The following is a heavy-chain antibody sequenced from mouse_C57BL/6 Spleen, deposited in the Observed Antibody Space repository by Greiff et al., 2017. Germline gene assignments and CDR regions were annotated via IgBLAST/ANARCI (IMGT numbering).Heavy chain of an antibody. Sequence: QVQLQQSGPELVKPGASVKISCKASGYAFSSSWMNWVKQRPGKGLEWIGRIYPGDGDTNYNGKFKGKATLTADKSSSTAYMQLSSLTSEDSAVYFCARSGDYWFAYWGQGTLVTVSA. CDR3: ARSGDYWFAY. V-gene: IGHV1-82*01. D-gene: IGHD2-4*01. CDR1: GYAFSSSW. J-gene: IGHJ3*01. CDR2: IYPGDGDT.